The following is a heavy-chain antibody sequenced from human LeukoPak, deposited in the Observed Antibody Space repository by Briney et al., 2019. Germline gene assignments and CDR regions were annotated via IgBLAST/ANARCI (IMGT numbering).Heavy chain of an antibody. CDR1: GFTFGSYA. D-gene: IGHD6-13*01. V-gene: IGHV3-23*01. CDR3: AKYTREFDY. CDR2: ISGSGAST. J-gene: IGHJ4*02. Sequence: GGSLRLSCAASGFTFGSYAMSWVRQAPGKGLEWVSCISGSGASTYYADSVKGRFTISRDNSKNTLYLQMNSLRAEDTAIYYCAKYTREFDYWGQGTLVPVSS.